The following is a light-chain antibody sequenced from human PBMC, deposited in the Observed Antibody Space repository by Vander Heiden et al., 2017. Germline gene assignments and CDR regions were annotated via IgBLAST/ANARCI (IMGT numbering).Light chain of an antibody. J-gene: IGKJ1*01. CDR2: GAS. V-gene: IGKV3-15*01. Sequence: EIVMTQSPATLSVSPGERATLSCRASQSVTSDLAWYQQKRGQAPRLLIYGASTRATGVPARVSGSGSGTEFTLTISSLQSEDFAVYYCQQDNNWPRTFGQGTKVEIK. CDR1: QSVTSD. CDR3: QQDNNWPRT.